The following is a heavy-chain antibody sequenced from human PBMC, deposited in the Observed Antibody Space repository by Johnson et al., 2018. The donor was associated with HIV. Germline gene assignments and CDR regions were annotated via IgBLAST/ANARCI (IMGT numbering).Heavy chain of an antibody. CDR3: ARGGKRVMAAFDI. V-gene: IGHV3-30*03. D-gene: IGHD3-16*01. CDR2: ISYDGSNK. CDR1: GFTFSDYY. J-gene: IGHJ3*02. Sequence: VQLVESGGGLVKPGGSLRLSCAASGFTFSDYYMSWIRQAPGKGLEWVAVISYDGSNKYYAGSVKGRFTISRENSKNTLYLQMNSLRAEDTAVYYCARGGKRVMAAFDIWGQGTMVTVSS.